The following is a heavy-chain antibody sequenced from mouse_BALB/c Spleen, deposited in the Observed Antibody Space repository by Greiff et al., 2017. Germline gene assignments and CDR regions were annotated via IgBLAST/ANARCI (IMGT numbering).Heavy chain of an antibody. D-gene: IGHD2-1*01. V-gene: IGHV5-12-1*01. CDR1: GFAFSSYD. J-gene: IGHJ4*01. CDR3: ARHAGNYPDYYAMDY. Sequence: EVHLVESGGGLVKPGGSLKLSCAASGFAFSSYDMSWVRQTPEKRLEWVAYISSGGGSTYYPDTVKGRFTISRDNAKNTLYLQMSSLKSEDTAMYYCARHAGNYPDYYAMDYWGQGTSVTVSS. CDR2: ISSGGGST.